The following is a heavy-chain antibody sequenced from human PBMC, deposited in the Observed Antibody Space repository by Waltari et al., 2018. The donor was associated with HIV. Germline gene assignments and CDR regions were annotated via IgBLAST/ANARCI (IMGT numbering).Heavy chain of an antibody. V-gene: IGHV1-2*02. CDR3: TRGRVILTGHTPSGPS. Sequence: QVHLAQSGAEVKKPGASVKVSCKASGYTFTGYYIHWVRQAPGQGLEWMGWMNPNSGGTHFSQKIQTGVTVTKDKSNSTAYLELRSLTSADTGLYWCTRGRVILTGHTPSGPSWGQGTLFTVSA. D-gene: IGHD3-9*01. CDR2: MNPNSGGT. J-gene: IGHJ4*02. CDR1: GYTFTGYY.